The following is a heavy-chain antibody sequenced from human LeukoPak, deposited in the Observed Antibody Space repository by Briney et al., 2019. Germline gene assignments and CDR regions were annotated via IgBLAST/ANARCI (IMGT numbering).Heavy chain of an antibody. V-gene: IGHV3-23*01. D-gene: IGHD3-22*01. Sequence: PGGSLRLSCAASGFTFSAYSMTWVRQAPGKGLEWVSAISGSGGSTYYADSVKGRFTISRDNSKNTLYLQMNSLRAEDTAVYYCARYDSSGYAAFDIWGQGTMVTVSS. CDR3: ARYDSSGYAAFDI. CDR1: GFTFSAYS. J-gene: IGHJ3*02. CDR2: ISGSGGST.